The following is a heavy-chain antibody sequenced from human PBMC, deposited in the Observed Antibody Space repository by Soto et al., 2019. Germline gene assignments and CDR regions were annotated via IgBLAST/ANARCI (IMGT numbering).Heavy chain of an antibody. D-gene: IGHD6-13*01. CDR3: AKARDSSSWYHYYYGMDV. CDR2: IWFDGNKQ. V-gene: IGHV3-33*06. Sequence: TGGSLRLSCAASGFTFGNYGMHWVRQAPGKGLEWVAVIWFDGNKQHYADSVKGRFTISRDNSKNTLYVQMTSLRAEDTAVYYCAKARDSSSWYHYYYGMDVWGQGTTVTVSS. CDR1: GFTFGNYG. J-gene: IGHJ6*02.